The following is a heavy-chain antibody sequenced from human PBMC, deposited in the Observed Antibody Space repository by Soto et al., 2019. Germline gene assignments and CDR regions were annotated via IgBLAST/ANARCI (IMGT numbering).Heavy chain of an antibody. CDR2: IFSNDEK. V-gene: IGHV2-26*01. CDR1: GFSLSNARMG. J-gene: IGHJ4*02. CDR3: AHNEGPVAGALDY. D-gene: IGHD6-19*01. Sequence: SGPTLVNPTGTLTLTCTVSGFSLSNARMGVSWIRQPPGKALEWLAHIFSNDEKSYSPSLKSRLTITKDTSKKQVVLTVTNMDPADTATYYCAHNEGPVAGALDYWGQGTLVTVSS.